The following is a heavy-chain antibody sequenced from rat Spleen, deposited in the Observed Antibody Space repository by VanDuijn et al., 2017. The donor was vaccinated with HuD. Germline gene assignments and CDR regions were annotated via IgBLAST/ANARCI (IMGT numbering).Heavy chain of an antibody. J-gene: IGHJ2*01. CDR3: ARLYYSAPFDY. D-gene: IGHD1-1*01. V-gene: IGHV5-7*01. Sequence: EVQLVESGGGLVQPGRSLKLSCAASGFTFSDYNMAWVRQAPKKGLEWVATISYDGSNTYYRDSVKGRFTISRDNAKSTLYLQMDSLSTEDTATYYCARLYYSAPFDYWGQGVMVTVSS. CDR1: GFTFSDYN. CDR2: ISYDGSNT.